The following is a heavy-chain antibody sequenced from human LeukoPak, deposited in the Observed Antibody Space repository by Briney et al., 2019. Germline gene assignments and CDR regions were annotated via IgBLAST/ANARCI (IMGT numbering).Heavy chain of an antibody. CDR2: INPNSGNT. CDR1: GYTFTSYD. V-gene: IGHV1-8*01. J-gene: IGHJ4*02. CDR3: ARGLFSYYFDF. Sequence: ASVMVSCKASGYTFTSYDINWVRQATGQGLEWMGWINPNSGNTGYAQKFQGRVTMTRNNSISTAYMELSSLRSEDTAVYYCARGLFSYYFDFWPQGTLVTVS.